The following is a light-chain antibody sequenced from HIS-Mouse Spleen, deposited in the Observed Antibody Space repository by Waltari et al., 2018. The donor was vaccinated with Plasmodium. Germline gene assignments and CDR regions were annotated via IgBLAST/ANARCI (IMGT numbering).Light chain of an antibody. J-gene: IGKJ1*01. CDR3: QQYNSYSWT. Sequence: DIQMTQSPSTLSASVGDRATITCRASQSISSRLAWYQQKPGKAPKLLIYKASSLESGVPSRFSGSGSGTEFTLTISSLQPDDFATYYCQQYNSYSWTFGQGTKVEIK. CDR2: KAS. CDR1: QSISSR. V-gene: IGKV1-5*03.